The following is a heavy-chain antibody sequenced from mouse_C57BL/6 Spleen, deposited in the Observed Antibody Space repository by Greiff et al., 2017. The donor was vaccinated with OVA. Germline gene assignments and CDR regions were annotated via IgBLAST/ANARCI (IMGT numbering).Heavy chain of an antibody. CDR3: ARWGAQGYLDY. Sequence: QVQLQQPGAELVKPGASVKLSCKASGYTFTSYWMHWVKQRPGQGLEWIGMIHPNSGSTNYNEKFKSKATLTVDKSSSTAYMQLSSLTSEDSAVYYCARWGAQGYLDYWGQGTTLTVSS. V-gene: IGHV1-64*01. J-gene: IGHJ2*01. CDR1: GYTFTSYW. D-gene: IGHD3-2*02. CDR2: IHPNSGST.